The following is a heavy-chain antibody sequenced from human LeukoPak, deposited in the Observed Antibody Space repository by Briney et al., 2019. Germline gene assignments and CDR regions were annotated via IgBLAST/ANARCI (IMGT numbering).Heavy chain of an antibody. CDR1: GFTFSDRY. CDR3: ARDRAVGASDSYDL. CDR2: ISTSDRRV. D-gene: IGHD4-23*01. V-gene: IGHV3-11*04. Sequence: PGGSLRLSCIGSGFTFSDRYMAWIRQRPGKGPEWLSYISTSDRRVYLADSVKGRFTVSRDDARKSLFLQMNSLRPDDTAVYYCARDRAVGASDSYDLWGPGTMVIVSS. J-gene: IGHJ3*01.